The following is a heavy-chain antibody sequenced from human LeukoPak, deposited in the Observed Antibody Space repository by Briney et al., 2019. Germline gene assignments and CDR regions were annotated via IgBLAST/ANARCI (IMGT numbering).Heavy chain of an antibody. V-gene: IGHV3-21*01. J-gene: IGHJ4*02. D-gene: IGHD3-22*01. CDR3: AKDDSSGYYLDY. CDR2: IVGSSGYI. CDR1: GFTFSSYS. Sequence: GGSLRLSCAASGFTFSSYSMNWVRQAPGKGLEWVSSIVGSSGYIYYADSVRGRFTISRDNSKNTLYLQMNSLRAEDTAVYYCAKDDSSGYYLDYWGQGTLVTVSS.